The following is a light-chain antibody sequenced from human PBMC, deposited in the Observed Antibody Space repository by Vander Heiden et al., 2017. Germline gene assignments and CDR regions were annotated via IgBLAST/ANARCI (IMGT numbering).Light chain of an antibody. Sequence: SPGQPITISCTGTSSDVGNFNLVTWYQQHPGKAPKLVIYEASKRPARVPDRFSGSKSDNTAALTISGLQAEDEADYYCASYVGSTTFVIFGGGTKLTVL. V-gene: IGLV2-23*02. J-gene: IGLJ2*01. CDR3: ASYVGSTTFVI. CDR1: SSDVGNFNL. CDR2: EAS.